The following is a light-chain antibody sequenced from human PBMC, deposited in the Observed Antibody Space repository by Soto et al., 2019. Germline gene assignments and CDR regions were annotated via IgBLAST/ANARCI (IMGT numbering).Light chain of an antibody. CDR3: ATWDSSLTTGV. V-gene: IGLV1-51*01. J-gene: IGLJ3*02. CDR1: SSNIGSAY. Sequence: QSVLTQPPSVTAAPGQTVTISCSGSSSNIGSAYVSWYQQRPGTVPKIVMYEEHKRPSGIPDRFSGSKSGTSATLAITGLQTGDEDDYYCATWDSSLTTGVFGGGTKVTVL. CDR2: EEH.